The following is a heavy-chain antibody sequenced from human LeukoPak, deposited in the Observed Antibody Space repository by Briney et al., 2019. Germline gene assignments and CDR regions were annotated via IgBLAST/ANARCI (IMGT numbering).Heavy chain of an antibody. CDR1: GFTFTSSA. CDR2: IVVGSGNT. CDR3: AAAVVVVVATNSPFDY. D-gene: IGHD2-15*01. V-gene: IGHV1-58*02. J-gene: IGHJ4*02. Sequence: GASVKVSCKASGFTFTSSAMQWVRQARGQRLEWIGWIVVGSGNTNYAQKFQERVTITRDMSTSTAYMELSSLRSEDTAVYYCAAAVVVVVATNSPFDYWGQGTLVTVSS.